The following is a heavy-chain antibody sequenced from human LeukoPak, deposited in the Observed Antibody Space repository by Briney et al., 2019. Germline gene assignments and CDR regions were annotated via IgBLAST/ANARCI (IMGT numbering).Heavy chain of an antibody. V-gene: IGHV3-23*01. J-gene: IGHJ5*02. CDR3: AKEFGTFHLRGVIA. CDR2: IRGSADAT. Sequence: PGGSLRLSCAASGFTFSNSAMSWVRQAPGKGLEWVSTIRGSADATYYADSVKGRFTISRDNSKNTLYLQLNSLRAEDTALYYCAKEFGTFHLRGVIAWGQGTLVTVSS. CDR1: GFTFSNSA. D-gene: IGHD3-10*01.